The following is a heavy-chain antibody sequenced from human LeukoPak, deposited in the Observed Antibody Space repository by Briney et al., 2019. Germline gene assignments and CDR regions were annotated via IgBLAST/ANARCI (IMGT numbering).Heavy chain of an antibody. CDR3: ARGGYCSSTSCYEVLWFDP. J-gene: IGHJ5*02. Sequence: ASVKVSCKASGYTFTSYDINWVRQATGQGLEWMGWMNPNSGNTGYAQKFQGRVTITRNNSISTAYMELSSLRSEDTAVYYCARGGYCSSTSCYEVLWFDPWGQGTLVTVSS. CDR2: MNPNSGNT. V-gene: IGHV1-8*03. CDR1: GYTFTSYD. D-gene: IGHD2-2*01.